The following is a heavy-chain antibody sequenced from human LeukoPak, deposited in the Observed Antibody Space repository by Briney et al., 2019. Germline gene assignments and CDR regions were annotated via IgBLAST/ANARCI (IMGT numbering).Heavy chain of an antibody. CDR1: GGSFSGYY. D-gene: IGHD4-11*01. J-gene: IGHJ5*02. V-gene: IGHV4-34*01. CDR3: ARDDYNNYGWVDP. Sequence: SETLSLTCAVYGGSFSGYYWSWIRQPPGKGLEWIGEINHSGSTNYNPSLKSRVTISVDTSKNQFSLKLSSVTAADTAVYYCARDDYNNYGWVDPWGQGTLVTVSS. CDR2: INHSGST.